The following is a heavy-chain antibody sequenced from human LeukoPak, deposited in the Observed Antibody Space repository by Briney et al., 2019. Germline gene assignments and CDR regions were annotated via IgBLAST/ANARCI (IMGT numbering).Heavy chain of an antibody. Sequence: LETLSLTCAVYGGSFSGYYWSWIRQPPGKGLEWIGEINHSGSTNYNPSLKSRVTISVDTSKNQFSLKLSSVTAADTAVYYCARGVAHSDFWSGYSVRYYYYMDVWGKGTTVTVSS. D-gene: IGHD3-3*01. CDR2: INHSGST. V-gene: IGHV4-34*01. J-gene: IGHJ6*03. CDR1: GGSFSGYY. CDR3: ARGVAHSDFWSGYSVRYYYYMDV.